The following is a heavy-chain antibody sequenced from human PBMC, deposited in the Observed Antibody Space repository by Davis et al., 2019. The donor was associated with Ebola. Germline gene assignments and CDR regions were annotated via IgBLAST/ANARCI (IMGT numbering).Heavy chain of an antibody. Sequence: AASVKVSCKASGYTFTSYAMHWVRQAPGQRLEWMGWINAGNGNTKYSQKFQGRVTITRDTSASTAYMELSSLRSEDTAVYYCARLRAPTVRHYGMDVWGQGTTVTVSS. CDR2: INAGNGNT. CDR3: ARLRAPTVRHYGMDV. CDR1: GYTFTSYA. D-gene: IGHD4-17*01. J-gene: IGHJ6*02. V-gene: IGHV1-3*01.